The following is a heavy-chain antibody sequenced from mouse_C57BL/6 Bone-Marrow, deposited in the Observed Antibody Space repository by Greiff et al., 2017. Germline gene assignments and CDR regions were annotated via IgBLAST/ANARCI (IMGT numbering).Heavy chain of an antibody. CDR3: ARSLAYFYAMDY. J-gene: IGHJ4*01. Sequence: SGAELVRPGSSGKLSCKDSYFAFLASAMHWVKQRPGHGLEWVGSFTMYSDDTEYSDNFKGKATVTANTSSSTAYLELSSLTSEDSAVYDCARSLAYFYAMDYWGQGTSVTVSS. CDR2: FTMYSDDT. CDR1: YFAFLASA. V-gene: IGHV1-49*01. D-gene: IGHD2-10*01.